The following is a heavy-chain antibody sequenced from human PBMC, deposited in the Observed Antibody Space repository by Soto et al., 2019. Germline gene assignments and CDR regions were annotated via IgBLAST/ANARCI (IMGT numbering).Heavy chain of an antibody. V-gene: IGHV1-69*13. D-gene: IGHD4-17*01. CDR2: IIPIFGTA. CDR3: ARTGYGDYVLDY. CDR1: GGTFSSYA. Sequence: SVKVSCKASGGTFSSYAISWVRQAPGQGLEWMGGIIPIFGTANYAQKFQGRVTITADESTSTAYMELSSLRSEDTAVYYCARTGYGDYVLDYWGQGTLVTVSS. J-gene: IGHJ4*02.